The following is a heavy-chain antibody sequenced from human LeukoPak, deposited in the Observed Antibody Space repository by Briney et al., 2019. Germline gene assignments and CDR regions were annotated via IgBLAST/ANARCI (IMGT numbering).Heavy chain of an antibody. D-gene: IGHD3-16*01. CDR1: GGSISSYY. V-gene: IGHV4-59*01. CDR3: ARDLGAYYMDV. CDR2: IYYSGNT. Sequence: PSETLSLTCTVSGGSISSYYWSWIRQPPGKGLEWIGYIYYSGNTNYNPSLKSRVTISVDTSKNQFSLKLSSVTAADTAVYYCARDLGAYYMDVWGKGTTVTVSS. J-gene: IGHJ6*03.